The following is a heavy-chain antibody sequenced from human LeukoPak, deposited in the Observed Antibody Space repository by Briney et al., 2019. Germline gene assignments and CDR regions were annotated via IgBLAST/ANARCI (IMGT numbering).Heavy chain of an antibody. D-gene: IGHD5-18*01. V-gene: IGHV3-48*02. CDR2: ISSSSSTI. CDR1: GLIFSSYS. J-gene: IGHJ3*02. Sequence: GGSLRLSCAGSGLIFSSYSMNWVRQAPGKGLEWVSYISSSSSTIFNADSVKGRFTISRDNAKNSLYLQMNSLRNEDTAVYYYARGRRGGGYNSGYDAFDIWGQGTMVTVSS. CDR3: ARGRRGGGYNSGYDAFDI.